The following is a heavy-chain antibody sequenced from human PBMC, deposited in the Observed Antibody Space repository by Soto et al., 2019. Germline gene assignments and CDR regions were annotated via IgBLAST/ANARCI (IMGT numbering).Heavy chain of an antibody. CDR1: GFTFSSYW. CDR3: ARVLEEAMIVVVYFDY. V-gene: IGHV3-7*05. D-gene: IGHD3-22*01. J-gene: IGHJ4*02. CDR2: IKQDGSEK. Sequence: EVQLEESGGGLVQPGGSLRLSCAASGFTFSSYWMSWVRQAPGKGLEWVANIKQDGSEKYYVDSVKGRFTISRDNAKNSLYLQMNSLRAEDTAVYYCARVLEEAMIVVVYFDYWGQGTLVTVSS.